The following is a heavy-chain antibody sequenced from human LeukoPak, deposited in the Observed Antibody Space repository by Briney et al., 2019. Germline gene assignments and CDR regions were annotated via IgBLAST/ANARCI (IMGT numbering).Heavy chain of an antibody. CDR1: GGSISSGDYY. J-gene: IGHJ4*02. D-gene: IGHD4-23*01. Sequence: SQTLSLTCTVSGGSISSGDYYWSWIRQPPGKGLEWIGEINHSGSTNYNPSLKSRVTISVDTSKNQFSLKLSSVTAADTAVYYCARTPFDYGGNSGNYWGQGTLVTVSS. V-gene: IGHV4-30-4*08. CDR2: INHSGST. CDR3: ARTPFDYGGNSGNY.